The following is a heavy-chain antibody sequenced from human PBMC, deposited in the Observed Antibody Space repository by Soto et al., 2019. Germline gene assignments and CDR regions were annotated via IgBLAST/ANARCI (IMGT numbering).Heavy chain of an antibody. CDR2: IHHSGGT. Sequence: QVQLQESGPGLVKPSGTLSLSCAVSGGSVSNNNWWSWVRQSPGNGLEWIGEIHHSGGTSYNPSLESRATLSVFRDHFSLTLKSVTAADTAVYYCARHFDVNTALDYYYFDLWGRGALVTVSS. CDR1: GGSVSNNNW. V-gene: IGHV4-4*02. CDR3: ARHFDVNTALDYYYFDL. D-gene: IGHD5-18*01. J-gene: IGHJ2*01.